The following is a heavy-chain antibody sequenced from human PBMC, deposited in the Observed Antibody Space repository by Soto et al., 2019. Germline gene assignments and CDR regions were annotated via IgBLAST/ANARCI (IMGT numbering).Heavy chain of an antibody. CDR2: INTDGTTT. Sequence: EVQVVESGGGLVQPGASLRLACAASGFTFSNYWMHWVRQGPGKGLVWVSHINTDGTTTTYADSVKGRFTMSRDNAKNTVYLQMNSLGPEDTAVYYGARGGLATGTIDYWGQGTLVTVSS. V-gene: IGHV3-74*01. CDR1: GFTFSNYW. D-gene: IGHD1-1*01. CDR3: ARGGLATGTIDY. J-gene: IGHJ4*02.